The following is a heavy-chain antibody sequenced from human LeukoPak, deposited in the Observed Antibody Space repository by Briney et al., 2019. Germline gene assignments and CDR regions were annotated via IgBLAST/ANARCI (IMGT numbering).Heavy chain of an antibody. J-gene: IGHJ5*02. D-gene: IGHD3-22*01. Sequence: PGGSLRLSCAASGSKFDDYGMSWVRQAPGKGLGWVCDINWNGAWTGYADSVKGRLTISRDNAKNSLYLQMNSLRAEDTALYYCAGYYYDSSRGFDLWGQGTLVTVSA. CDR3: AGYYYDSSRGFDL. V-gene: IGHV3-20*04. CDR1: GSKFDDYG. CDR2: INWNGAWT.